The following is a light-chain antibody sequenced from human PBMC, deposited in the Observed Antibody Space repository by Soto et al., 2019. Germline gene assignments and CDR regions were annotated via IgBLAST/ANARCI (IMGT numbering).Light chain of an antibody. CDR3: QQYNSYPWT. V-gene: IGKV1-5*01. CDR1: QTINNW. Sequence: DIQMTQSPSTLSASIGDRVTVTCRASQTINNWLAWYQQKPGKAPKLLIYDASTLEGEVTSRFGASGSGTDFTLTITSLQPDDSATYYCQQYNSYPWTFGQGTKVEI. J-gene: IGKJ1*01. CDR2: DAS.